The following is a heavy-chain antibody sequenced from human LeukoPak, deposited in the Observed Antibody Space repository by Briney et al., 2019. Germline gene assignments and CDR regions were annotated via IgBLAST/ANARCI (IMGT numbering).Heavy chain of an antibody. CDR1: GYTFTGYY. V-gene: IGHV1-2*02. Sequence: GASVKVSCKASGYTFTGYYMHWVRQAPGQGLEWMGWINPNSDGTNYAQKFQGRVTMTRDTSISTAYMELSRLRSDDTAVYYCARDGEWELHDWFDPWGQGTLVTVSS. D-gene: IGHD1-26*01. J-gene: IGHJ5*02. CDR3: ARDGEWELHDWFDP. CDR2: INPNSDGT.